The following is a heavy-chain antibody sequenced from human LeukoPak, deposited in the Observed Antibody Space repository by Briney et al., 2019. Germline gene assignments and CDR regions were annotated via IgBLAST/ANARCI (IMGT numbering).Heavy chain of an antibody. D-gene: IGHD3-10*01. J-gene: IGHJ4*02. V-gene: IGHV1-2*02. CDR3: ARDRDYYGSGSYYSY. Sequence: ASVKVSCKASGYTFTGYYMHWVRQAPGQGLEWMGWINPNSGGTNYVQKFQGRVTITMDTSISTAYMELSRLRSDDTAVYYCARDRDYYGSGSYYSYWGQGTLVTVSS. CDR1: GYTFTGYY. CDR2: INPNSGGT.